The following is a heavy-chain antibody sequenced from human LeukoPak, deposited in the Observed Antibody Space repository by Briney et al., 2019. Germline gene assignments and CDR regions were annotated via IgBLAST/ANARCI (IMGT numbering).Heavy chain of an antibody. CDR3: ARQRRIAAAGTSNWFDP. CDR2: IYYSGST. Sequence: PSETLSLTCTVSGGSISSSSYYWGWIRQPPGKGLEWIGSIYYSGSTYYNPSLKSRVTISVGTSKNQFSLKLSSVTAADTAVYYCARQRRIAAAGTSNWFDPWGQGTLVTVSS. CDR1: GGSISSSSYY. J-gene: IGHJ5*02. D-gene: IGHD6-13*01. V-gene: IGHV4-39*01.